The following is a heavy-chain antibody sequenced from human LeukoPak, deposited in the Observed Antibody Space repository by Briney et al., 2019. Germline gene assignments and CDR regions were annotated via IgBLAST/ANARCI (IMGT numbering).Heavy chain of an antibody. CDR2: ISAYNGNT. Sequence: ASVKVSCKASGYTFTSYGISWVRQAPGQGLEWMGWISAYNGNTNYAQKLQGRVTMTTDTSTSTAYMELRSLRSDDTAVYYCARGRNYYDSSGYYYPYYFDYWGQGTLVTVSS. CDR3: ARGRNYYDSSGYYYPYYFDY. CDR1: GYTFTSYG. J-gene: IGHJ4*02. V-gene: IGHV1-18*01. D-gene: IGHD3-22*01.